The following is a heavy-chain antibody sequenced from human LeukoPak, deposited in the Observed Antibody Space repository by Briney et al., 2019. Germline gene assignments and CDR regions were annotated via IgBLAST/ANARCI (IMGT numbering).Heavy chain of an antibody. J-gene: IGHJ6*03. CDR2: ISWNSGSI. CDR1: GFTFDDYA. D-gene: IGHD3-10*01. Sequence: PGGSLRLSCAASGFTFDDYAMHWVRQAPGKGLEWVSGISWNSGSIGYADSVKGRFTISRDNSKNSLYLQMNSLRTEDTALYYCAKDAGGSGSYYSVGYYYYMDVWGKGTTVTVSS. V-gene: IGHV3-9*01. CDR3: AKDAGGSGSYYSVGYYYYMDV.